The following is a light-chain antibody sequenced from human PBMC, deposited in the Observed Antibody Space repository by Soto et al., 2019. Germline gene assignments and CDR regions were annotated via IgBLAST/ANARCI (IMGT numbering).Light chain of an antibody. CDR2: AAS. Sequence: AIQMTQSPSSLSASVGDRVTITCLASQAIRNDVAWYQQKAGRVPNLLIYAASHLQSGVPSRLSGSGFGTDFTLTISSLQPEDFATYYCRKDYTYPDTFGGGTKVAIQ. J-gene: IGKJ4*01. CDR3: RKDYTYPDT. CDR1: QAIRND. V-gene: IGKV1-6*01.